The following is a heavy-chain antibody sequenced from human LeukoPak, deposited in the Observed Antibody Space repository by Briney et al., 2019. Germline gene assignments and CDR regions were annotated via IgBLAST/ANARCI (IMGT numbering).Heavy chain of an antibody. CDR2: TYYRSKWSF. D-gene: IGHD2-2*01. CDR3: ARGKYTSFDN. J-gene: IGHJ4*02. CDR1: GDSLFTDSVA. V-gene: IGHV6-1*01. Sequence: SQTLSLTCAISGDSLFTDSVAWNWIRQSPSRGLGWLGRTYYRSKWSFDYAVSVKSRITINADTSKNQFSLQLNSVTPEDTAMYYCARGKYTSFDNWGQGILVTVSS.